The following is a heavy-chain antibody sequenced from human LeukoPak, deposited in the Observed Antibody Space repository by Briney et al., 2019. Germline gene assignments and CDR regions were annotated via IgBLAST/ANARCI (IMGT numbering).Heavy chain of an antibody. D-gene: IGHD3-3*01. CDR1: GGSISSSSYY. Sequence: SETLSLTCTVSGGSISSSSYYWGWIRQPPGKGLEWIGSIYYSGSTYYNPSLKSRVTISVDTSKNQFSLKLRSVTAADTAVYYCARLLYDFWSGYHNWFDPWGQGTLVTVSS. CDR2: IYYSGST. J-gene: IGHJ5*02. V-gene: IGHV4-39*01. CDR3: ARLLYDFWSGYHNWFDP.